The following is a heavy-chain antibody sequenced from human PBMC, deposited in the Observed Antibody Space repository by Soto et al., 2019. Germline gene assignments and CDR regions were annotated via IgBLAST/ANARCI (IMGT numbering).Heavy chain of an antibody. CDR2: IDPSDSYT. V-gene: IGHV5-10-1*01. Sequence: GESLKISCKGSGYSFTSYWISWVRQMPGKGLEWMGRIDPSDSYTNYSPSFQGHVTISADRSISTAYLQWSSLKASDTAMYYCARHWFFEYSSSWSPPGYWGQGTLVPVSS. CDR1: GYSFTSYW. J-gene: IGHJ4*02. CDR3: ARHWFFEYSSSWSPPGY. D-gene: IGHD6-13*01.